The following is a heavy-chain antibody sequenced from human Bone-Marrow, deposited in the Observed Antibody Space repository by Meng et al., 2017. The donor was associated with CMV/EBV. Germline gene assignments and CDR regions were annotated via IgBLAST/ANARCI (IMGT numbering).Heavy chain of an antibody. V-gene: IGHV1-69*05. D-gene: IGHD2-2*02. Sequence: SVKVSCKASGGTFSSYAISWVRQAPGQGLEWMGGIIPIFGTANYAQKFQGRVTITTDESTSTAYMELSSLRSEDTAVYYCARASGYCSSTSCYTFDYWGQGTLVTVSS. CDR2: IIPIFGTA. CDR3: ARASGYCSSTSCYTFDY. J-gene: IGHJ4*02. CDR1: GGTFSSYA.